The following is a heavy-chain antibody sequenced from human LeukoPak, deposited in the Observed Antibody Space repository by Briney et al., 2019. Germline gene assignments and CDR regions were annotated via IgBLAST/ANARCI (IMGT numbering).Heavy chain of an antibody. Sequence: PGGSLRLSCAASGFTFRSYGMHWVRQAPGKGLEWVAFIRYDGSNKYYADSVKGRFTISRDNSKNTLYLQMNSLRAEDTAVYYCAKPVDTAMVTIAFDYWGQGTLVTVSS. V-gene: IGHV3-30*02. J-gene: IGHJ4*02. CDR1: GFTFRSYG. CDR3: AKPVDTAMVTIAFDY. CDR2: IRYDGSNK. D-gene: IGHD5-18*01.